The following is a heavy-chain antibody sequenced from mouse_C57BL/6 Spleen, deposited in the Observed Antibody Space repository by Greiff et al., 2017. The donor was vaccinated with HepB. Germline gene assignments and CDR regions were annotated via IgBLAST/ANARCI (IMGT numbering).Heavy chain of an antibody. CDR1: GFNIKDYY. CDR3: ARGGYYYGTSYYFDY. Sequence: EVQLQQSGAELVKPGASVKLSCTASGFNIKDYYMHWVKQRTEQGLEWIGRIDPEDGETKYDPKFQGKATITADTSSNTAYLQLSSLTSEVTAVYYCARGGYYYGTSYYFDYWGQGTTLTVSS. D-gene: IGHD1-1*01. CDR2: IDPEDGET. J-gene: IGHJ2*01. V-gene: IGHV14-2*01.